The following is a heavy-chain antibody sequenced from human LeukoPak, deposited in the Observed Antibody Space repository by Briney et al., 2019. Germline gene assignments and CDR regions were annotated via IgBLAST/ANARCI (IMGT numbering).Heavy chain of an antibody. D-gene: IGHD6-13*01. CDR1: GDSINSGGYF. CDR2: IFYTGGT. J-gene: IGHJ4*02. CDR3: ARETAASGTFDD. V-gene: IGHV4-31*03. Sequence: SETLSLTCTVSGDSINSGGYFWSWIRQHPGKGLEWIGYIFYTGGTSYNPSLMSRVDISVDTSKNQFSLRLSSVTAADTAVYYCARETAASGTFDDWGQGTLVTVSS.